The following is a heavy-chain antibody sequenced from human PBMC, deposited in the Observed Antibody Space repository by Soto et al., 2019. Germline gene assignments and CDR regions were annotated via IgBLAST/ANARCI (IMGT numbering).Heavy chain of an antibody. J-gene: IGHJ4*02. D-gene: IGHD4-17*01. CDR1: GFTFSRYA. CDR3: AGDYGDYDFLDY. V-gene: IGHV3-30-3*01. CDR2: ISYDGSDK. Sequence: QVQLVESGGGVVQPGRSLRLSCVASGFTFSRYAIHWVRQAPGKGLEWVAVISYDGSDKYYADSVKGRFTISRDNSKNALYVQMNSLRPDDTAVYYCAGDYGDYDFLDYWGQGTLVTVSS.